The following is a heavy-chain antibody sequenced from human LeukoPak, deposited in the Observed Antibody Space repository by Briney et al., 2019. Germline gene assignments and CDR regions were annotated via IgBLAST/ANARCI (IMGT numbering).Heavy chain of an antibody. J-gene: IGHJ4*02. CDR1: GFNFSIYG. D-gene: IGHD3-3*01. Sequence: GGSLRLSCAASGFNFSIYGMHWVRQAPGKGLEWVAFVRYDQSATVYADSVQGRFAISRDNSKNTVYLQMNSLRVEDTALYFCVKDQGECPGSRCYLRFLEYWGQGTLVIVSS. CDR3: VKDQGECPGSRCYLRFLEY. V-gene: IGHV3-30*02. CDR2: VRYDQSAT.